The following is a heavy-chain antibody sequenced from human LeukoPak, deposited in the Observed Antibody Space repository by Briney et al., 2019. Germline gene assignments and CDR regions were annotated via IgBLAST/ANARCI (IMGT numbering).Heavy chain of an antibody. CDR1: GFTFITYG. CDR3: AKDWAYFDSSGYYVDH. J-gene: IGHJ4*02. CDR2: IQYDGTNK. V-gene: IGHV3-30*02. Sequence: GSLRLSCAASGFTFITYGMHWVRQAPGKGLEWVAFIQYDGTNKWYAGSVKGRFTISRDNSKNMLYLQMNGLIPEDTAVYYCAKDWAYFDSSGYYVDHWGQGTLVTVSS. D-gene: IGHD3-22*01.